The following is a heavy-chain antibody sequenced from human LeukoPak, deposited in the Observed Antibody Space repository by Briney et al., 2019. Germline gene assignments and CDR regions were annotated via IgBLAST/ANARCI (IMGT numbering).Heavy chain of an antibody. V-gene: IGHV4-59*01. D-gene: IGHD3-3*01. CDR2: IYNTGST. Sequence: SETLSLTCTVSGATITSYYWIWIRQPPGKGLEWIGYIYNTGSTSYNPSLKSRVTISEDTSKNQFSLKLSSVTAADTAVYYCARGGDYDFWSGYSNYYYMDVWGQGTTVTVSS. CDR1: GATITSYY. CDR3: ARGGDYDFWSGYSNYYYMDV. J-gene: IGHJ6*03.